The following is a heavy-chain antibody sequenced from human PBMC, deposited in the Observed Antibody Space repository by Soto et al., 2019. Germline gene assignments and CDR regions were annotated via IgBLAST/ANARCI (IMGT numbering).Heavy chain of an antibody. CDR1: GYSFTSYW. CDR3: AIPTGEYSSSHRHTSYYYYGMDV. Sequence: PGEALKISWKGSGYSFTSYWIIWVRQMPGKGLEWMGRIDPSDSYTNYSPSFQGHVTISADKSISTAYLQWSSLKASDTAMYYCAIPTGEYSSSHRHTSYYYYGMDVWGQGTTVTVSS. CDR2: IDPSDSYT. D-gene: IGHD6-6*01. J-gene: IGHJ6*02. V-gene: IGHV5-10-1*01.